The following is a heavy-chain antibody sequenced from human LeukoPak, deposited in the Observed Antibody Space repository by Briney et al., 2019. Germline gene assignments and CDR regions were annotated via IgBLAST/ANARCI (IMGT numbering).Heavy chain of an antibody. CDR2: INPNSGGT. Sequence: ASVKVSCKASGYTFTGYYMHWVRQAPGQGLEWMGWINPNSGGTNYAQKFQGRVTMTRDTSISTAYMELSRLRSDDTAVYYCARGYCSSTSCYEGAFDIWGQGTMVTVSS. CDR3: ARGYCSSTSCYEGAFDI. V-gene: IGHV1-2*02. J-gene: IGHJ3*02. CDR1: GYTFTGYY. D-gene: IGHD2-2*01.